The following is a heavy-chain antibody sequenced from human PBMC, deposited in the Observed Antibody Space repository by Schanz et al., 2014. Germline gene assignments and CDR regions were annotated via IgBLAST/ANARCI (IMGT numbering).Heavy chain of an antibody. J-gene: IGHJ3*02. V-gene: IGHV3-21*05. Sequence: EVRLVESGGGLVKPGGSLRLSCAASGFTFSSYSMSWVRQAPGKGLEWISYITTSTSYTNYADSVKGRFTISRDNAKKSLFLQMNSLRAEDTAVYYCARLGRMGAFDIWGQGTMVTVSS. CDR1: GFTFSSYS. D-gene: IGHD2-8*01. CDR2: ITTSTSYT. CDR3: ARLGRMGAFDI.